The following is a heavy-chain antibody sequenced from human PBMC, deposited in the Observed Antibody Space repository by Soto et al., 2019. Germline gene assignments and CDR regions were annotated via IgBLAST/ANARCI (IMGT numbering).Heavy chain of an antibody. CDR2: INHSGST. CDR3: ARTSRFDY. V-gene: IGHV4-34*01. D-gene: IGHD6-6*01. J-gene: IGHJ4*02. Sequence: QVQLQQWGAGLLKPSETLSLTCAVYGGSFSGYYWSWIRQPPGKGLEWIGEINHSGSTNYNPSLKSRVTISLDTSKSQFSLKLSSVTAADTAVYYCARTSRFDYWGQGTLVTVSS. CDR1: GGSFSGYY.